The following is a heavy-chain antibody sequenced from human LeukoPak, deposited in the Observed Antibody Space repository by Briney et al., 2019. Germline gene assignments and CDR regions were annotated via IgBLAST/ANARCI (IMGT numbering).Heavy chain of an antibody. CDR1: GGSFSRGSFF. CDR3: VRGSDLLAGYYVFDF. Sequence: SETLSLTCSVSGGSFSRGSFFWTWIRQPPGKGLEWIGYSYYSGSTNYNPSLKSRVTISVDTSKSQFSLNLNSVTAADTAVYYCVRGSDLLAGYYVFDFWGQGILVTVSS. J-gene: IGHJ4*02. CDR2: SYYSGST. V-gene: IGHV4-61*01. D-gene: IGHD3-9*01.